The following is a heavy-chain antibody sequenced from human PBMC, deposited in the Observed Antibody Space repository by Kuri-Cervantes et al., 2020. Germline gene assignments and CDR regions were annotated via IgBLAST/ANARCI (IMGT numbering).Heavy chain of an antibody. J-gene: IGHJ4*02. CDR1: GFTFSDYY. Sequence: GESLKISCAASGFTFSDYYMSWIRQAPGKGLEWVSYISSSGSTIYYADSVKGRFTISRDNAKNSLYLQMNSLRDEDTAVYYCATLSDMYQLLLDYWGQGTLVTVSS. D-gene: IGHD2-2*01. V-gene: IGHV3-11*04. CDR2: ISSSGSTI. CDR3: ATLSDMYQLLLDY.